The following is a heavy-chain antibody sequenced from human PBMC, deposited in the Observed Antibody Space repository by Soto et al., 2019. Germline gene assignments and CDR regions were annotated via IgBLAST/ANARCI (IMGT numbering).Heavy chain of an antibody. CDR1: GGSISSGAYY. Sequence: QVQLQESGPGLVKPSQTLSLTCTVSGGSISSGAYYWSWIRQHPGEGLEWIGHIYYSGSTYYNPSLKSRVTISVDTSKKQFSLKLRSVTAADTAVYYCARALITMIANDAFDIWGQGTMVTVSS. D-gene: IGHD3-22*01. CDR3: ARALITMIANDAFDI. CDR2: IYYSGST. V-gene: IGHV4-31*03. J-gene: IGHJ3*02.